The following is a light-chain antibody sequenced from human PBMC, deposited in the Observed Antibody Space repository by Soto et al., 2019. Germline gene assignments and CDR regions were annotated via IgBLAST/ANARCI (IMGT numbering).Light chain of an antibody. Sequence: DVPTNQSPASLSASVGDRVTITCRASQSISRYLNWYQQKPGKAPKLLIYAASSLLGGVPSRFSGSGSGTDFTLTISSLQPEDFATYYCQQSYSTPITFGQGTRLEIK. CDR2: AAS. CDR1: QSISRY. CDR3: QQSYSTPIT. J-gene: IGKJ5*01. V-gene: IGKV1-39*01.